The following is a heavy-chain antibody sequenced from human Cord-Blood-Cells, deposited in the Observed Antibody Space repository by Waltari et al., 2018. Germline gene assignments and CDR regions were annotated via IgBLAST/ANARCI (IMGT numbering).Heavy chain of an antibody. CDR1: GGSISSSSYY. CDR2: IYYSGTT. J-gene: IGHJ4*02. D-gene: IGHD3-16*02. CDR3: ARHWSCRGSAGYFDY. Sequence: QLQLQESGPGLVKPSETLSLTCTVSGGSISSSSYYWGWIRQPPGQGLEWIGSIYYSGTTYYNPALKSRVTISVDTSKNQFSLKLSSVTAADTAVYYCARHWSCRGSAGYFDYWGQGTLVTVSS. V-gene: IGHV4-39*01.